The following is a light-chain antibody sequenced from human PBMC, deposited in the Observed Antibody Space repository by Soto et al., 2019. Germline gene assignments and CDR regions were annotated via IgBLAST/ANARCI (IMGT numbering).Light chain of an antibody. CDR2: FNN. V-gene: IGLV1-40*01. Sequence: QSVLTQPPSMSAAPGQRVTISCSGGSSNIGAGYTVHGYQQHPEKSPKFLISFNNDRSSGVPDRFSVSKSGSSASLAITGLQAEDEAYYYCQTYDSSQNTWVFGGGTKVTVL. J-gene: IGLJ3*02. CDR1: SSNIGAGYT. CDR3: QTYDSSQNTWV.